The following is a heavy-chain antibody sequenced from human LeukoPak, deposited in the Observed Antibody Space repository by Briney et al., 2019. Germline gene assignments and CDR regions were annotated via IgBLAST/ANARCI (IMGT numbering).Heavy chain of an antibody. CDR1: GFTFDDYA. Sequence: GGSLRLSCAASGFTFDDYAMHWVRQAPGKGLEWVSGISWNTGSIGYADSVKGRFTISRDNAKNSLYLQMNSLRAEDTALYYCAKDIGSSRSGMDVWGQGTTVTVSS. V-gene: IGHV3-9*01. J-gene: IGHJ6*02. CDR3: AKDIGSSRSGMDV. D-gene: IGHD6-13*01. CDR2: ISWNTGSI.